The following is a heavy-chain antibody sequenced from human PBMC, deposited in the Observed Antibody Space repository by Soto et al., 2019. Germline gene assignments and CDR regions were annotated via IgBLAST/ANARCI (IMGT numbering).Heavy chain of an antibody. CDR3: AKDHLMTTVTTLGY. CDR2: ISYNGRDK. J-gene: IGHJ4*02. D-gene: IGHD4-17*01. V-gene: IGHV3-30*18. Sequence: QVQLVESGGGVVQPGRSLRLSCAASGFTFSNYGMHWVRQAPGKGLEWVAVISYNGRDKYYAESVKGRFTISRDNYKNTLYLEMNSLRAEDTAVYYCAKDHLMTTVTTLGYWGQGTLVTVSS. CDR1: GFTFSNYG.